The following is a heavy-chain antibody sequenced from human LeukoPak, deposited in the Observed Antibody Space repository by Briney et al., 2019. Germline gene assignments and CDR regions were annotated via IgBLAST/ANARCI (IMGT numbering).Heavy chain of an antibody. D-gene: IGHD2-2*01. CDR3: ATARQLLWRDYYYAMDV. CDR2: ISAYNGNT. J-gene: IGHJ6*02. Sequence: ASVRVSCKASGYTFTSYGISWVRQAPGQGLEWMGWISAYNGNTNYAQKLQGRVTMTTDTSTSTAYMELRSLKSDDTAVYYCATARQLLWRDYYYAMDVWGQGTTVTVSS. CDR1: GYTFTSYG. V-gene: IGHV1-18*01.